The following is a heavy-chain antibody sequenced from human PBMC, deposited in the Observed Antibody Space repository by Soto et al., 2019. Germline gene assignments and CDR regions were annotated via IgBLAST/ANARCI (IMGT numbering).Heavy chain of an antibody. Sequence: SETLSLTCTVSGGSISSADYYWSWIRQPPGKGLEWIGYFHSSGATYKDPSLKSRVTISVDTSKNQISLKLDSVTAADTAVYYCASIWFGDFDYWGHGTLVTV. V-gene: IGHV4-30-4*01. CDR1: GGSISSADYY. CDR3: ASIWFGDFDY. CDR2: FHSSGAT. D-gene: IGHD3-10*01. J-gene: IGHJ4*01.